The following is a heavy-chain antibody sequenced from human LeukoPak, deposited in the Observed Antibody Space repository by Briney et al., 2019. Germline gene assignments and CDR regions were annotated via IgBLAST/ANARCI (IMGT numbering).Heavy chain of an antibody. CDR3: ARHAYCGGDCYYTLAFDI. CDR1: GYTFTSYY. D-gene: IGHD2-21*02. Sequence: ASVKVSCKASGYTFTSYYMHWVRQAPGQGLEWMGIIYPSGGNTNYAQKLQGRVTMTTDTSTSTAYMELRSLRSDDTAVYYCARHAYCGGDCYYTLAFDIWGQGTMVTVSS. CDR2: IYPSGGNT. V-gene: IGHV1-46*01. J-gene: IGHJ3*02.